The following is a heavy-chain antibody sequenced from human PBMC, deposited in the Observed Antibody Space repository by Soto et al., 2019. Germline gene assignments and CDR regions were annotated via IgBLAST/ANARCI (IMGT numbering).Heavy chain of an antibody. CDR2: INHSGST. D-gene: IGHD4-17*01. J-gene: IGHJ6*03. Sequence: SETLSLTCAVYGGSFSGYYWSWIRQPPGKGLEWIGEINHSGSTNYNPSLKSRVTISVDTSKNQFSLKLSSVTAADTAVYYCGRGIPYGDYYYYYMDVWGKGTTVTVSS. CDR3: GRGIPYGDYYYYYMDV. CDR1: GGSFSGYY. V-gene: IGHV4-34*01.